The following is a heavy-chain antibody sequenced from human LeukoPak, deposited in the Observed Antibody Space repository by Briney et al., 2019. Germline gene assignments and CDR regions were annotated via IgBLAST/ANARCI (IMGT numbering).Heavy chain of an antibody. J-gene: IGHJ4*02. CDR3: ARVMPHIGGATTYFDY. D-gene: IGHD1-26*01. CDR1: GTSISNYY. CDR2: IYYSGDT. Sequence: SETLSLTCTVSGTSISNYYWSWIRQPPGKGLEWIGYIYYSGDTNYNPSLKSRVTMSVDTSKNQFSLKLSSLTAADTAVYYCARVMPHIGGATTYFDYWGQGTLVTVSS. V-gene: IGHV4-59*01.